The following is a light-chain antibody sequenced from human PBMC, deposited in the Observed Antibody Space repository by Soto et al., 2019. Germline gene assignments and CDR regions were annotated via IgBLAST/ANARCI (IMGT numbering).Light chain of an antibody. CDR1: SGSIASSY. J-gene: IGLJ2*01. CDR2: EDN. Sequence: NFMLTQPHSVSESPGKTVTISCTRSSGSIASSYVQWYQQRPGSAPTTVIYEDNQRPSGVPDRFSGSIDSSSNAASLTISGLKTEDEADYYCQSYDTSYVVFGGGTKLTVL. V-gene: IGLV6-57*04. CDR3: QSYDTSYVV.